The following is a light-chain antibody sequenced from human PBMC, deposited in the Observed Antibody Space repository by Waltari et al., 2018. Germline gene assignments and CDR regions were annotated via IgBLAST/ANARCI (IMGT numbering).Light chain of an antibody. CDR2: AAS. CDR1: QSISTY. CDR3: QQSNSTPRT. J-gene: IGKJ1*01. V-gene: IGKV1-39*01. Sequence: DIQMTQSLSSLSASLGDRVTITSRAGQSISTYLNWYQQTPGKAPKPLIYAASSLQTGVPSRFSGSGSGTEFTLTISSLQPEDFATYYCQQSNSTPRTFGQGTKVEIK.